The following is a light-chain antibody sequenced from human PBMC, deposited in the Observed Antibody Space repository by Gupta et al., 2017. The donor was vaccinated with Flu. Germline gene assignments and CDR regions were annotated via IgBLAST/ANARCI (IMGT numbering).Light chain of an antibody. CDR3: RQNKHCPPYT. V-gene: IGKV2-30*01. CDR1: QSLVYSDGNTY. J-gene: IGKJ2*01. CDR2: KVS. Sequence: DVVMTQSPLSLPVTLGQPASISCRSSQSLVYSDGNTYLNWFQQRPGQSPRRLIYKVSNRDAGVPDRFSGSGCGSNLSLKISSGEEEDVGVYYYRQNKHCPPYTFGQGTKVEIK.